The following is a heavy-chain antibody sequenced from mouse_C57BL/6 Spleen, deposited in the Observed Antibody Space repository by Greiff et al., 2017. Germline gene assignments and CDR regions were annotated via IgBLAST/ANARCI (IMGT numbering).Heavy chain of an antibody. CDR2: LYPGDGDT. J-gene: IGHJ4*01. V-gene: IGHV1-82*01. Sequence: VQLQQSGPELVKPGASVKISCKASGYAFSSSWMNWVKQRPGKGLEWIGRLYPGDGDTNYNGKFKGKATLTADKSSSTAYMQLSSLTSEDSAVYFCADYLYAMDYWGQGTSVTVSS. D-gene: IGHD5-5*01. CDR3: ADYLYAMDY. CDR1: GYAFSSSW.